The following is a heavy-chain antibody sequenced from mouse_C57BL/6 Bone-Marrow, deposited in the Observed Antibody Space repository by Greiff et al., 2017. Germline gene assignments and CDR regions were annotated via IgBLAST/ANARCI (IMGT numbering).Heavy chain of an antibody. D-gene: IGHD2-12*01. CDR2: IDPSDSYT. Sequence: QVQLQQPGAELVKPGASVKLSCKASGYTFTSYWMQWVKQRPGQGLEWIGEIDPSDSYTNYNQKFKGKSTLTVDKSSSTAYMQLSSLTSEDSAVYYCARSYPDYWGQGTTLTVSS. CDR1: GYTFTSYW. V-gene: IGHV1-50*01. CDR3: ARSYPDY. J-gene: IGHJ2*01.